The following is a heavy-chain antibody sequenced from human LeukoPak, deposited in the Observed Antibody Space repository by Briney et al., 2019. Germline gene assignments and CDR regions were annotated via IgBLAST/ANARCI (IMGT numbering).Heavy chain of an antibody. CDR2: MNPNSGNT. V-gene: IGHV1-8*01. J-gene: IGHJ5*02. CDR3: ARMVGVVTNWFDP. Sequence: GASVKVSCKASGYTFTSYDINWVRQATGQGLEWMGWMNPNSGNTGYAQKFQGRVTVTRNTSISTAYMELSSLRSEDTAVYYCARMVGVVTNWFDPWGQGTLVTVSS. CDR1: GYTFTSYD. D-gene: IGHD3-3*01.